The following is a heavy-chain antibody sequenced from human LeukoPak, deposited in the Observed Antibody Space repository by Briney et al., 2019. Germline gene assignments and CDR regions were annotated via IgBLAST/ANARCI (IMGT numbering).Heavy chain of an antibody. J-gene: IGHJ4*02. CDR3: AKKYGTGSYYFDY. CDR1: GFTFSRYA. Sequence: GGSLRLSCAASGFTFSRYAMSWVRQAPGKGLEWVSAISGSGDSAYYADSVKGRFSFSRDNSRNTLYLQMSSLRAEDTAVYYCAKKYGTGSYYFDYWGQGTLVTVSS. V-gene: IGHV3-23*01. D-gene: IGHD3-10*01. CDR2: ISGSGDSA.